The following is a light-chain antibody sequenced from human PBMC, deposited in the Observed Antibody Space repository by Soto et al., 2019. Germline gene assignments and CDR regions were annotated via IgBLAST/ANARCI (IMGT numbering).Light chain of an antibody. J-gene: IGLJ1*01. V-gene: IGLV2-14*01. Sequence: QSVLTRPASVSGSPGQSITISCTGTSSDVGGFNYVSWYQQYPGKAPKLMIYHVSNRPSGVSNRFSGSKSGNTASLTISGLQAEDEAEYYCSSYTSSSTYVFGTGTKVTVL. CDR3: SSYTSSSTYV. CDR2: HVS. CDR1: SSDVGGFNY.